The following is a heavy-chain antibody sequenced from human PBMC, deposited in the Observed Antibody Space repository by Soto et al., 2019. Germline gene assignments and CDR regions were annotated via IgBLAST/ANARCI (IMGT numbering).Heavy chain of an antibody. Sequence: QVQLQQWGAGLLKPSETLSLTCAVYGGSFSSYYWSWIRQPPGKGRGWIGGITHSGSTNYDPSLKSRVTIAIDTSKNQVSLTLSSVTAADTAVYYCARGEPRFMEWLLLSEYFDPWGQGTLVTVSS. CDR1: GGSFSSYY. J-gene: IGHJ5*02. V-gene: IGHV4-34*01. D-gene: IGHD3-3*01. CDR2: ITHSGST. CDR3: ARGEPRFMEWLLLSEYFDP.